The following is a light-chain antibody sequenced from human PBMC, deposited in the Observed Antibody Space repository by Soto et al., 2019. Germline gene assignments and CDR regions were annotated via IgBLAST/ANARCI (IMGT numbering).Light chain of an antibody. CDR1: SSDVGAYNR. Sequence: QSVLTQPASVSGSPGQSITISCTGTSSDVGAYNRVSWYQQHSGKAPKLMIYEVSNRPSGVSNRFSASKSGNTASLTISGLQAEDEADYYCLSYTTSSSYVFGTGTKGTVL. CDR3: LSYTTSSSYV. V-gene: IGLV2-14*01. CDR2: EVS. J-gene: IGLJ1*01.